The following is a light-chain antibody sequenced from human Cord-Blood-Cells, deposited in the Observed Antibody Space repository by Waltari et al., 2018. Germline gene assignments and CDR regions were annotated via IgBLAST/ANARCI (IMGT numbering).Light chain of an antibody. CDR3: CSYAGSSTWV. CDR2: EGS. CDR1: SCDGGRYNL. V-gene: IGLV2-23*01. J-gene: IGLJ3*02. Sequence: QSALTQPASVPGSPGPSITISCTGTSCDGGRYNLVSWYQQHPGKAPKLMIYEGSKRPSGVSNRFSGSKSGNTASLTISGLQAEDEADYYCCSYAGSSTWVFGGGTKLTVL.